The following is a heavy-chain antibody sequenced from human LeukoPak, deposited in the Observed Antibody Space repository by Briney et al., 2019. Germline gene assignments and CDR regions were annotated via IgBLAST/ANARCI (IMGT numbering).Heavy chain of an antibody. CDR3: ARRDIVKGGFDY. D-gene: IGHD3-16*02. CDR1: GNTVNTRRYY. Sequence: PSETLSLTCPVSGNTVNTRRYYWGWIRQPPGKGLEWIGSIYHSGSTYYEPSLRSRVTISIDTSRNQFSLNPTSVTTADTALYFCARRDIVKGGFDYWGQGTLVTVSS. J-gene: IGHJ4*02. CDR2: IYHSGST. V-gene: IGHV4-39*01.